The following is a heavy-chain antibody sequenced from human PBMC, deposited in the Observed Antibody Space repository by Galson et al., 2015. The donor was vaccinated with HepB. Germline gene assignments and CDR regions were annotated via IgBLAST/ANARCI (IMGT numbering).Heavy chain of an antibody. CDR1: GVTFSTYN. J-gene: IGHJ6*02. Sequence: SLRVSCAASGVTFSTYNMNCVRQAPGKGLEWGSYFSSRSRTGYYADTVKARFTITRDHAKNSLYLQMNSLRAEDMALYYCASLAPASPDYYCVDVWGQGTTVTVSS. V-gene: IGHV3-48*04. CDR2: FSSRSRTG. D-gene: IGHD2-2*01. CDR3: ASLAPASPDYYCVDV.